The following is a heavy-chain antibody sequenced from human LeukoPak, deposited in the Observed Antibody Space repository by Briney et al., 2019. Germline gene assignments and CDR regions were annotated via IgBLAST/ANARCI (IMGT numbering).Heavy chain of an antibody. V-gene: IGHV3-30*03. J-gene: IGHJ4*02. CDR2: VSSDGRTQ. D-gene: IGHD3-22*01. CDR1: GFTFSSYG. Sequence: GGSLRLSCAASGFTFSSYGIHWVRQAPGKGLEWVAVVSSDGRTQYYADSVKGRFTISRDNSKNMVYLQINSLRAEDTAVYYCAREFYNSSGYYSTLDYWGQGTLVTVSS. CDR3: AREFYNSSGYYSTLDY.